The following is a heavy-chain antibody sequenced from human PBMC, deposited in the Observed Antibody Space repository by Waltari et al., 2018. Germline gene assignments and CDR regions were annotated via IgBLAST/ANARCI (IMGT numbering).Heavy chain of an antibody. Sequence: QLQLQESGPGLVKPSETLSLTCTVSGGSISSSRYYWGWIRQPPGKGLEWIGSIYYSGSTYYNPSLKSRVTISVDTSKNQFSLKLSSVTAADTAVYYCARHSKPGIAAYPDDAFDIWGQGTMVTVSS. CDR1: GGSISSSRYY. D-gene: IGHD6-13*01. CDR2: IYYSGST. J-gene: IGHJ3*02. V-gene: IGHV4-39*01. CDR3: ARHSKPGIAAYPDDAFDI.